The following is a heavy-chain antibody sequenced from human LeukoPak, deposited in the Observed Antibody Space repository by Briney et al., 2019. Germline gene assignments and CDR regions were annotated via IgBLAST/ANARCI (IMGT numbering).Heavy chain of an antibody. D-gene: IGHD2/OR15-2a*01. Sequence: GGSLRLSCAASGNFWMHWVRQAPGKGLVWVSHINSDGSWTSYADSVKGRFTISKDNARNTVYLQMNSLRAEDTAVYYCVSFYETYWGRGTLVTVSS. V-gene: IGHV3-74*01. J-gene: IGHJ4*02. CDR1: GNFW. CDR3: VSFYETY. CDR2: INSDGSWT.